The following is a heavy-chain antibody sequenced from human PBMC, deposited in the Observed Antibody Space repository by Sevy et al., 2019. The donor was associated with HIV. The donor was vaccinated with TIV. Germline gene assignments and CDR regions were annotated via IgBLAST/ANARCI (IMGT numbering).Heavy chain of an antibody. CDR2: ISWDGGST. D-gene: IGHD2-2*01. J-gene: IGHJ6*02. CDR1: GFTFDDYT. CDR3: AKDIGSTRSGYYYYGMDV. V-gene: IGHV3-43*01. Sequence: GGSLRLSCAASGFTFDDYTMHWVRQAPGKGLEWVSLISWDGGSTYYADSVKGRFTISRDNSKNSLYLQMNSLRTEDTALYYCAKDIGSTRSGYYYYGMDVWGQGTTVTVSS.